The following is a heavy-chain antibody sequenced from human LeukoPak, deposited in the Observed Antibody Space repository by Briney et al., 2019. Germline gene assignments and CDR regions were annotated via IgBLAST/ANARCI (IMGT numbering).Heavy chain of an antibody. D-gene: IGHD3-10*01. CDR3: ARGERMGGVIRWWFLDY. CDR1: GGSISSGGYY. J-gene: IGHJ4*02. V-gene: IGHV4-31*03. Sequence: PSETLSLTCTVSGGSISSGGYYWSWIRQHPGKGLEWIGYIYYSGSTYYNPSLKSRVTISVDTSKNQFSLKLSSVTAADTAVYYCARGERMGGVIRWWFLDYWGQGTLVTVSS. CDR2: IYYSGST.